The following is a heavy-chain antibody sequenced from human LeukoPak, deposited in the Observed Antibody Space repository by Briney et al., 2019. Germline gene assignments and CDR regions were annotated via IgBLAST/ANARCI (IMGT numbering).Heavy chain of an antibody. J-gene: IGHJ4*02. CDR1: GFTFGDHA. Sequence: TGGSLRLSCSASGFTFGDHAMSWVRQAPGKGLEWAGFIRSKGYGGTTEYAASVEGRFSLSRDDSKSFVYLQMSSLKTEDTAVYYCTRVRSGNDFDYWGQGTLVTVSS. D-gene: IGHD3-10*01. CDR3: TRVRSGNDFDY. CDR2: IRSKGYGGTT. V-gene: IGHV3-49*04.